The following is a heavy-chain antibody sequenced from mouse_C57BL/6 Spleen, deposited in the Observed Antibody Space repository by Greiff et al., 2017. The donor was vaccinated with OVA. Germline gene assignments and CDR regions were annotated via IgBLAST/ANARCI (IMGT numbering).Heavy chain of an antibody. V-gene: IGHV1-80*01. CDR2: IYPGDGDT. D-gene: IGHD3-2*02. Sequence: VKLVESGAELVKPGASVKISCKASGYAFSSYWMNWVKQRPGKGLEWIGQIYPGDGDTNYNGKFKGKATLTADKSSSTAYMQLSSLTSEDSAVYFCAIDSSGFYAMDYWGQGTSVTVSS. CDR1: GYAFSSYW. CDR3: AIDSSGFYAMDY. J-gene: IGHJ4*01.